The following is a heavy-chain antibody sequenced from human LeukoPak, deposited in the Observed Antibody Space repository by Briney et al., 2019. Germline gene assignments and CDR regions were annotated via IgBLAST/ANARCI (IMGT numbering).Heavy chain of an antibody. CDR1: GDSISSGDYY. V-gene: IGHV4-61*02. CDR3: ACSSWYVGSWFDP. CDR2: ISSSGST. Sequence: SETLSLTCTVSGDSISSGDYYWSWIRQPAGKGLEWIGRISSSGSTNYNPSLKSRVTISVDTSKNQFSLKLSSVTAADTAVYYCACSSWYVGSWFDPWGQGTLVTVSS. D-gene: IGHD6-13*01. J-gene: IGHJ5*02.